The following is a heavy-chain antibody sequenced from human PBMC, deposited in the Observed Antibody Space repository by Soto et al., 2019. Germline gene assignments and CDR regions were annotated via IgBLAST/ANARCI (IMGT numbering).Heavy chain of an antibody. CDR2: IYYSGST. D-gene: IGHD3-10*01. CDR1: GGSISSSSYY. V-gene: IGHV4-39*01. Sequence: QLQLQESGPGLVKPSETLSLTCTVSGGSISSSSYYWGWIRQPPGKGLEWIGSIYYSGSTYYNPSLKRRVTISVDTSKNQFSLKLSSVTAADTAVYYCARHWDTMVRGVIITYGWFDPWGQGTLVTVSS. J-gene: IGHJ5*02. CDR3: ARHWDTMVRGVIITYGWFDP.